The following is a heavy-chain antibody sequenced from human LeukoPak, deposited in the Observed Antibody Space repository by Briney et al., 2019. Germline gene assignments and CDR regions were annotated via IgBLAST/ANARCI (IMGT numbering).Heavy chain of an antibody. V-gene: IGHV4-59*08. J-gene: IGHJ4*02. D-gene: IGHD3-22*01. CDR1: GGSISSYY. Sequence: PSETLSLTCTVSGGSISSYYWSWIRQPPGKGLEWIGYIYYSGSTNYNPSLKSRVTISVDTSKNQFSLKLSSVTAADTAVYYCARVVITTFDYWGQGTLVTVSS. CDR3: ARVVITTFDY. CDR2: IYYSGST.